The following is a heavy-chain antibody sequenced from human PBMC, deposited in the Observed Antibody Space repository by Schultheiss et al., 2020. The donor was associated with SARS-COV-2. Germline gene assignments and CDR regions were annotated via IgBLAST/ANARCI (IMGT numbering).Heavy chain of an antibody. V-gene: IGHV1-2*02. Sequence: ALVKVSCKASGYTFTSYGISWVRQAPGQGLEWMGWITPKRGGTKCAKKFQGRVSVTRDTSISTAYMEVSRLTSHDTAVYYCARDIPYSSGWFAADYWGQGTLVTVSS. CDR3: ARDIPYSSGWFAADY. CDR2: ITPKRGGT. D-gene: IGHD6-19*01. CDR1: GYTFTSYG. J-gene: IGHJ4*02.